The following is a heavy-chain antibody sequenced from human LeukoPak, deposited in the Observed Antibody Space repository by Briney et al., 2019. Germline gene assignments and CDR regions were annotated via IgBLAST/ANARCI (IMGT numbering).Heavy chain of an antibody. D-gene: IGHD5-24*01. Sequence: PSETLSLTCTVSGGSINSHSYYWGWIRQPPGKGLEWIGSVYYDGTSYSNLSLKTRVGVFVDTSRDQFSLDLDFVTAADTALYYCVRHISTNTGYFDSCGQGTLVSVSS. CDR3: VRHISTNTGYFDS. J-gene: IGHJ4*02. CDR1: GGSINSHSYY. CDR2: VYYDGTS. V-gene: IGHV4-39*01.